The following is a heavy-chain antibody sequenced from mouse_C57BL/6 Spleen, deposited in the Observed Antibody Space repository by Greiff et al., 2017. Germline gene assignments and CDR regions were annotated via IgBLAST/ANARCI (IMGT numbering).Heavy chain of an antibody. V-gene: IGHV1-55*01. CDR2: IYPGSGST. CDR1: GYTFTSYW. J-gene: IGHJ3*01. CDR3: ARYRSSYGSWSAY. Sequence: QVHVKQSGAELVKPGASVKMSCKASGYTFTSYWITWVKQRPGQGLEWIGDIYPGSGSTNYNEKFKSKATLTVDTSSSTAYMQLSSLTSEDSAVYYCARYRSSYGSWSAYWGQGTLVTVSA. D-gene: IGHD1-1*01.